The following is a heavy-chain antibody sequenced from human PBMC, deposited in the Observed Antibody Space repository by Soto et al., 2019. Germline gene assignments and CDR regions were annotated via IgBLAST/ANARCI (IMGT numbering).Heavy chain of an antibody. D-gene: IGHD2-15*01. CDR1: GGSISSSSYY. V-gene: IGHV4-39*01. Sequence: SETLSLTCTVSGGSISSSSYYWGWIRQPPGKGLEWIGSIYYSGSTYYNPSLKSRVTISVDTSKNQFSLKLSSVTAADTAVYYCARLGFVFRWLLQGGSFDYWGQGTLVTVSS. CDR2: IYYSGST. CDR3: ARLGFVFRWLLQGGSFDY. J-gene: IGHJ4*02.